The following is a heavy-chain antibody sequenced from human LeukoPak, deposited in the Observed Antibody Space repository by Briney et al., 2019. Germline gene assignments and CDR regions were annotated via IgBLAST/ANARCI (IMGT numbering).Heavy chain of an antibody. D-gene: IGHD3-22*01. CDR2: INPNSGGT. J-gene: IGHJ4*02. CDR1: GGTFTGYY. CDR3: ARGKYYYDNMY. V-gene: IGHV1-2*02. Sequence: ASVKVSCKASGGTFTGYYMHWVRQAPGQGLEWMGWINPNSGGTNYAQEFQGRVTMTRDTSISTAYMELSRLRSDDTAVYYCARGKYYYDNMYWGQGTLVTVSS.